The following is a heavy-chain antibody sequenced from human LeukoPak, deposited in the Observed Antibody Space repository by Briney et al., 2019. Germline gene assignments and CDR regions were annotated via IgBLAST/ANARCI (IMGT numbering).Heavy chain of an antibody. J-gene: IGHJ6*03. CDR2: INPNIGGT. Sequence: ASVKVSCKASGYTFTGCYIHWVRQASGQGLEWMGWINPNIGGTNYAQKVQGRVTMTRNTSISADYMELIRLRSDDTALYDCARGGITIFGNYYSMDVWGKGTTVTVSS. D-gene: IGHD3-3*01. CDR3: ARGGITIFGNYYSMDV. V-gene: IGHV1-2*02. CDR1: GYTFTGCY.